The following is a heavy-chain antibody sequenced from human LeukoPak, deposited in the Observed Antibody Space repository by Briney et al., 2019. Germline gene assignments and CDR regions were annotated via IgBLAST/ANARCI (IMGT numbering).Heavy chain of an antibody. CDR3: ARDMDFYMDV. J-gene: IGHJ6*03. V-gene: IGHV4-59*01. D-gene: IGHD3/OR15-3a*01. CDR2: IYYIGNT. Sequence: SETLSLTCTVSGGSINSYYWSWIRQPPGKGLEWIGYIYYIGNTNYNPSLKSRVTISVDTSKNQFSLNLSSVTAADTAVYYCARDMDFYMDVWGKGSTVTVSS. CDR1: GGSINSYY.